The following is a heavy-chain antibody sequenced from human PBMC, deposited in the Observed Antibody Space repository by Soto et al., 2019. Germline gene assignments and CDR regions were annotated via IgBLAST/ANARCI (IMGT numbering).Heavy chain of an antibody. CDR2: INPNSGGT. CDR1: GYTFTGYY. V-gene: IGHV1-2*04. Sequence: GASVKVSCKASGYTFTGYYMHWVRQAPGQGLEWMGWINPNSGGTNYAQKFQGWVTMTRDTSISTAYMELSRLRSDDTAVYYCARGKTAAGHNWFDPWGQGTLVTVSS. J-gene: IGHJ5*02. CDR3: ARGKTAAGHNWFDP. D-gene: IGHD6-25*01.